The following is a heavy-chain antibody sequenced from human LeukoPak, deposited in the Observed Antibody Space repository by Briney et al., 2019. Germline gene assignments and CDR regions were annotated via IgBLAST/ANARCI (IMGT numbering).Heavy chain of an antibody. V-gene: IGHV1-8*03. Sequence: ASVKVSCKASGYTFTSYDINWVRQATGQGLEWMGWMNPNSGNTGYAQKFQGRVTITRNTSISTAYMELSSLRSEDTAVYYCATSGYSDSGYFDCWGQGTLVTVSS. CDR2: MNPNSGNT. D-gene: IGHD5-12*01. CDR3: ATSGYSDSGYFDC. J-gene: IGHJ4*02. CDR1: GYTFTSYD.